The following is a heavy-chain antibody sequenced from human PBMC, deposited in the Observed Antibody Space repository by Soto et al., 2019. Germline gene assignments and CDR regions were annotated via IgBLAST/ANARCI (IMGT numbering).Heavy chain of an antibody. V-gene: IGHV4-39*01. D-gene: IGHD2-21*01. CDR3: GRVVEGATRHTDHDS. J-gene: IGHJ5*01. CDR1: CVSNHNSRSF. Sequence: PSETLSLTCPVSCVSNHNSRSFWAWIRQPPGKGLQFIASVYHNGGAHYNSSLKSRVTISVDTANNQVYLRMRSLTAADTAFYYCGRVVEGATRHTDHDSWGQGILVTVSS. CDR2: VYHNGGA.